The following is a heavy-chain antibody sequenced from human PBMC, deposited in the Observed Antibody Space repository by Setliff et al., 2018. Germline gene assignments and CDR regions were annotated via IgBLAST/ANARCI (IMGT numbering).Heavy chain of an antibody. Sequence: ASVKVSCKASGYTFTGYYMHWVRQAPGQGLEWMGIINPSGGYANYAQKFQGRVTMTRDTSTSTVYMELSSLRSEDTAVYYCARAPLESGYNYGQGHYFDYWGQGTLVTAPQ. J-gene: IGHJ4*02. CDR3: ARAPLESGYNYGQGHYFDY. D-gene: IGHD5-18*01. V-gene: IGHV1-46*01. CDR2: INPSGGYA. CDR1: GYTFTGYY.